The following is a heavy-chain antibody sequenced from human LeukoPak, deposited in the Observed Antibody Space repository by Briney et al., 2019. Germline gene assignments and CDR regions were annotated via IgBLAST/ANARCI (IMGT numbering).Heavy chain of an antibody. CDR3: ARDMGRYSGYDYDY. V-gene: IGHV1-2*02. J-gene: IGHJ4*02. CDR2: IHPNSGAT. D-gene: IGHD5-12*01. CDR1: GYTFTDYY. Sequence: ASVTGSCKTSGYTFTDYYLHWVRLAPGQGLEWVGWIHPNSGATHYAQKFQGRLTMTRDTSISTVYVELTRLRSDDTAVYYCARDMGRYSGYDYDYWGQGTLVTASS.